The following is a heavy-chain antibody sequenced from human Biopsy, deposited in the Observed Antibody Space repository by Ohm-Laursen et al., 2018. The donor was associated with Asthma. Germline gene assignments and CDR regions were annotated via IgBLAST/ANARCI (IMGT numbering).Heavy chain of an antibody. CDR1: GGSMSSSSYY. J-gene: IGHJ4*02. CDR3: ARHWDWGSFFDY. CDR2: ISYTGSA. V-gene: IGHV4-39*01. D-gene: IGHD7-27*01. Sequence: GTLSLTCAVSGGSMSSSSYYWGWIRQPPGKGLEWMGSISYTGSAYHSPSLKSRVTISVDTPKNHFSLKLSSVTAADTAVYYCARHWDWGSFFDYWGQGTPVTVSS.